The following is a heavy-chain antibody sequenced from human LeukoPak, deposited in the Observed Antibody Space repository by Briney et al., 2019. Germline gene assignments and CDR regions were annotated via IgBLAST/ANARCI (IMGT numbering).Heavy chain of an antibody. CDR3: AKAGYTSSWPFDY. CDR2: ISSSSSYI. CDR1: GFTFSSYS. D-gene: IGHD6-13*01. J-gene: IGHJ4*02. V-gene: IGHV3-21*04. Sequence: PGGSLRLSCAASGFTFSSYSMNWVRQAPGKGLEWVSSISSSSSYIYYADSVKGRFTISRDNAKNSLYLQMNSLRADDTALYYCAKAGYTSSWPFDYWGQGTLVTVSS.